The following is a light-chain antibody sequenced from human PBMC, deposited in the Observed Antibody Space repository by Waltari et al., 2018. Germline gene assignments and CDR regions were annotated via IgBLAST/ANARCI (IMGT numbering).Light chain of an antibody. CDR2: EVS. Sequence: SALTQPASVSGSPGQSITISCTATRANVGSYPLPSRYQRHPCGAPKLLIYEVSERPSGVSIRFSGSKSGKTASLTISGLQPEDEADYYCCAFAGRGFYVFGTGTQVTVL. CDR1: RANVGSYPL. CDR3: CAFAGRGFYV. V-gene: IGLV2-23*02. J-gene: IGLJ1*01.